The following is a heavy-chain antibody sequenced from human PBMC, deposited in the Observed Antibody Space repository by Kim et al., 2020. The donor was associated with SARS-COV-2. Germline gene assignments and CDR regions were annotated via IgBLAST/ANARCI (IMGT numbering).Heavy chain of an antibody. CDR3: ARDYYDSSGYYTGDY. Sequence: ASVKVSCKASGYTFTSYGISWVRQAPGQGLEWMGWISAYNGNTNYAQKLQGRVTMTTDTSTSTAYMELRSLRSDDTAVYYCARDYYDSSGYYTGDYWGQGTLVTVSS. V-gene: IGHV1-18*04. D-gene: IGHD3-22*01. CDR1: GYTFTSYG. J-gene: IGHJ4*02. CDR2: ISAYNGNT.